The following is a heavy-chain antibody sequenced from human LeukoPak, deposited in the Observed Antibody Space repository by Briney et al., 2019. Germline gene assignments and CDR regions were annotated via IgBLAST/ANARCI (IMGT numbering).Heavy chain of an antibody. Sequence: GGSLRLSCAASGFTFCSYAMHWVRQDPGKGLEWVAVISYDGSNKYYADSVKGRFTISRDNSKNTLYLQMNSLRAEDTAVYYCARAGSIIAAAGDYFDYWGQGTLVTVSS. CDR2: ISYDGSNK. V-gene: IGHV3-30*04. CDR3: ARAGSIIAAAGDYFDY. CDR1: GFTFCSYA. D-gene: IGHD6-13*01. J-gene: IGHJ4*02.